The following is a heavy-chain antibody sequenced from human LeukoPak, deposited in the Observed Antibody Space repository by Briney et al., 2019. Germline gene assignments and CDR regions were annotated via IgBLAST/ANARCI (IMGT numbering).Heavy chain of an antibody. CDR2: ISGSGGST. Sequence: GGSLRLSCAASGFTFSSYAMSWVRQAPGKGLEWVSAISGSGGSTYYADSVKGRFTISRDNSKNTLYLQMNSLRAEDTAVYYCAKDGSNYAGFRSYFDYWGQGTLVTVSS. CDR1: GFTFSSYA. J-gene: IGHJ4*02. CDR3: AKDGSNYAGFRSYFDY. D-gene: IGHD4-11*01. V-gene: IGHV3-23*01.